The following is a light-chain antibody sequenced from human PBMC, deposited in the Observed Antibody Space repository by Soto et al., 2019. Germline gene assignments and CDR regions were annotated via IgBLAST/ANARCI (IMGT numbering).Light chain of an antibody. J-gene: IGKJ2*01. CDR3: QQYYDRPPYN. Sequence: IVMTQSPATLSVSPGERVTLSCRASQSVSSNLAWYQQRPGQAPRLLIYGASTSATGLPDRFSGSGSGTDFTRTIRSLQSEDFAVYFCQQYYDRPPYNFGQGNKLEIK. CDR1: QSVSSN. V-gene: IGKV3-15*01. CDR2: GAS.